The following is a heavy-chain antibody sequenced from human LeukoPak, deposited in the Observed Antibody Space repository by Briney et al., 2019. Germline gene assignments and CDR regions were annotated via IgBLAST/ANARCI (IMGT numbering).Heavy chain of an antibody. J-gene: IGHJ6*03. CDR3: ARGPQGEVVTMVRGGIYYYYYMDV. V-gene: IGHV1-69*13. CDR1: GYTFTSYG. CDR2: IIPIFGTA. Sequence: GASVKVSCKASGYTFTSYGISWVRQAPGQGLEWMGGIIPIFGTANYAQKFQGRVTITADESTSTAYMELSSLRSEDTAVYYCARGPQGEVVTMVRGGIYYYYYMDVWGKGTTVTISS. D-gene: IGHD3-10*01.